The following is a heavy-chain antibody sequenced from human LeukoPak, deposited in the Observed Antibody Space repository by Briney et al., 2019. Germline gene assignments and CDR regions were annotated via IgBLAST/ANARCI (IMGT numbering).Heavy chain of an antibody. CDR3: ARDQLGIVSWYYFDY. V-gene: IGHV3-30-3*01. D-gene: IGHD6-13*01. Sequence: GGSLRLSCAASGFTFSSYAMHWVRQAPGKGLEWVAVISYDGSNKYYADSVKGRFTISRDNSKNTLYLQMNSLRAEDTAVYYCARDQLGIVSWYYFDYWGQGTLVTVSS. CDR2: ISYDGSNK. CDR1: GFTFSSYA. J-gene: IGHJ4*02.